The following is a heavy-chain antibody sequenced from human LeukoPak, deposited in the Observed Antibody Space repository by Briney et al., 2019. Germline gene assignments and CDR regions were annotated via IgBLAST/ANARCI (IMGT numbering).Heavy chain of an antibody. V-gene: IGHV4-34*01. Sequence: SETLSLTCAVYGGSFSGYYWSWIRQPPGKGLEWIGEINHSGSTNYNPSLKSRVTISVDTSKNQFSLKLSSLTAADTAVYYCARAPSWYPYNWFDPWGQGTLVTVSS. D-gene: IGHD6-13*01. J-gene: IGHJ5*02. CDR2: INHSGST. CDR1: GGSFSGYY. CDR3: ARAPSWYPYNWFDP.